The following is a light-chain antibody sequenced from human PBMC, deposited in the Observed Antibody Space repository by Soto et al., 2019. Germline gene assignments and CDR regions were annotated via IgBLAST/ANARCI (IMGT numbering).Light chain of an antibody. Sequence: QSALTQPASVSGSPGQSITISCTGTSSDIGDYNSVSWYQQYPGKAPKLMIYEVTYRPSGVSNRFSGSKSGNTASLTVSGLQADDEADYYCSSYSSSGTLYVFGTGTKLTVL. CDR2: EVT. CDR1: SSDIGDYNS. J-gene: IGLJ1*01. V-gene: IGLV2-14*01. CDR3: SSYSSSGTLYV.